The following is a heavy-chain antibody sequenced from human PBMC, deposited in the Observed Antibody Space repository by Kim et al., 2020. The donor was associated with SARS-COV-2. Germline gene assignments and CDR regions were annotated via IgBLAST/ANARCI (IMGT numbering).Heavy chain of an antibody. D-gene: IGHD6-19*01. CDR1: GLTFRNHA. V-gene: IGHV3-23*01. CDR3: ANYEQWLLSDAEYFQH. CDR2: LSGTEGRT. Sequence: GGSLRLSCEVSGLTFRNHAMSWVRQAPGKGLEWVSALSGTEGRTHYADSVKGRFTISRDNSKNILYLEMNSLRVDDTAVYYCANYEQWLLSDAEYFQHWGQGTPVTVS. J-gene: IGHJ1*01.